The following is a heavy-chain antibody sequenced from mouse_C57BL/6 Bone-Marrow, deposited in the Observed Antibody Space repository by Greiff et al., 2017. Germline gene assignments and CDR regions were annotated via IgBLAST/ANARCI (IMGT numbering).Heavy chain of an antibody. J-gene: IGHJ2*01. CDR3: TRWLLLDY. Sequence: EVQLQQSGAELVRPGASVKLSCTASGFNITDDYMHWVKQRPEQGLEWIGLIEPENGDTEYASKFTGKATITADTSSNTAYLQLSSLASEDTAVYYGTRWLLLDYWGKGTTPTVSS. CDR2: IEPENGDT. CDR1: GFNITDDY. V-gene: IGHV14-4*01. D-gene: IGHD2-3*01.